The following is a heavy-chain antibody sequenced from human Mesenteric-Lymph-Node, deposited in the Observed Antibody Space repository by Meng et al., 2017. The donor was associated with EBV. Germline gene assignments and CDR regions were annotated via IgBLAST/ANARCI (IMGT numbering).Heavy chain of an antibody. J-gene: IGHJ4*02. V-gene: IGHV4-4*02. Sequence: PAPGKSSWTRSLSCAVSGSTYTSNNCCNWVGQAPGKGLEWIGYIHYTGPTNYSPSLKSRVTISVDTSKNLFSLNLRSVTAADTAVYYCTRFPNPFDGTDYWGQGILVTVSS. CDR3: TRFPNPFDGTDY. CDR2: IHYTGPT. CDR1: GSTYTSNNC. D-gene: IGHD1-1*01.